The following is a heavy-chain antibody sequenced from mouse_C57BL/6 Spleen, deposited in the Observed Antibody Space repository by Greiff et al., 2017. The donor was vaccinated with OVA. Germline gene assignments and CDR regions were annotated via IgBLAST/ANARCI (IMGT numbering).Heavy chain of an antibody. J-gene: IGHJ1*03. CDR2: IYPRSGNT. Sequence: VQLQESGAELARPGASVKLSCKASGYTFTSYGISWVKQRTGQGLEWIGEIYPRSGNTYYNEKFKGKATLTADKSSSTAYMELRSLTSEDSAVYFCAYGSSRYFDVWGTGTTVTVSS. CDR1: GYTFTSYG. D-gene: IGHD1-1*01. V-gene: IGHV1-81*01. CDR3: AYGSSRYFDV.